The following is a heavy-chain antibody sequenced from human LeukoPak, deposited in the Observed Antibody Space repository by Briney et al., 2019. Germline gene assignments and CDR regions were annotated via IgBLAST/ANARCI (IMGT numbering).Heavy chain of an antibody. J-gene: IGHJ3*02. CDR3: ARQGYSYSQRGAGAFDI. V-gene: IGHV4-34*01. Sequence: SETLSLTCAVYGGSFSGYYWSWIRQPPGKGLEWVGEINHSGRTNYNPSLKRRVTISVDTSKNQFSLKLSSVTAADTAVYYCARQGYSYSQRGAGAFDIWGQGTMVTVSS. CDR1: GGSFSGYY. CDR2: INHSGRT. D-gene: IGHD5-18*01.